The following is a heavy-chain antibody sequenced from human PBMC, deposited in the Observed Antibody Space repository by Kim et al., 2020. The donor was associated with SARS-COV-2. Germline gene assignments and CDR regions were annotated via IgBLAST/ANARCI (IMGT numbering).Heavy chain of an antibody. Sequence: SRVTISVDTSKNQFSLKLSSVTAADTAVYYCARPHYDILTGYSSGDWFDPWGQGTLVTVSS. V-gene: IGHV4-39*01. J-gene: IGHJ5*02. CDR3: ARPHYDILTGYSSGDWFDP. D-gene: IGHD3-9*01.